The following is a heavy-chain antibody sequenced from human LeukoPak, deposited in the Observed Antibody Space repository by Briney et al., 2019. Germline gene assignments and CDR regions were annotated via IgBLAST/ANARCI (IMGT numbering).Heavy chain of an antibody. V-gene: IGHV6-1*01. CDR2: VYYRSKWYN. CDR3: ARGSRSGSWRYFDY. Sequence: SQTLSLTCAISGDXVSSNSAAWNWIRQSPSRGLEWLGRVYYRSKWYNDYAVSVKSRMTIDPDTSKNQFSLHLNSVTPEDTAVYYCARGSRSGSWRYFDYWGQGTLVTVSS. J-gene: IGHJ4*02. D-gene: IGHD1-26*01. CDR1: GDXVSSNSAA.